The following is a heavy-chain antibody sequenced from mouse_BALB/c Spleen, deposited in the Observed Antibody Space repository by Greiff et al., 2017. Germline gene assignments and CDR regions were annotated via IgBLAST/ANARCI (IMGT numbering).Heavy chain of an antibody. D-gene: IGHD2-4*01. CDR3: ARNYDYDGGFYAMDY. J-gene: IGHJ4*01. CDR1: GFTFSDYY. CDR2: ISDGGSYT. V-gene: IGHV5-4*02. Sequence: EVQLVESGGGLVKPGGSLKLSCAASGFTFSDYYMYWVRQTPEKRLEWVATISDGGSYTYYPDSVKGRFTISRDNAKNNLYLQMSSLKSEDTAMYYCARNYDYDGGFYAMDYWGQGTSVTVSS.